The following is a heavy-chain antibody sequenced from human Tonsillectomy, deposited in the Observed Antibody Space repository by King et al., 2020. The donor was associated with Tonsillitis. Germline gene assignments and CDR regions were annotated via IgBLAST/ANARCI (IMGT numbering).Heavy chain of an antibody. Sequence: VQLVESGAEVKKPGASVKVSCKASGYTFTGYYMHWVRQAPGQGLEWMGWINPNSGGTNYAQKFQGRVTMTRDTSISTAYMDLSRLRSDDTAVYYCARADSSSWEHFEYWGQGTLVTVSS. CDR3: ARADSSSWEHFEY. J-gene: IGHJ4*02. V-gene: IGHV1-2*02. CDR2: INPNSGGT. D-gene: IGHD6-13*01. CDR1: GYTFTGYY.